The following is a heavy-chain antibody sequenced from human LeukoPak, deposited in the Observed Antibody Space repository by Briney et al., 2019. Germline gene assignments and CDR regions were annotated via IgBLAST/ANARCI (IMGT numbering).Heavy chain of an antibody. V-gene: IGHV3-53*01. CDR3: ARDFMPARAFDI. J-gene: IGHJ3*02. Sequence: PGGSLRLACAASGFTVSSNYMSWVRQAPGKGLEWVSVIYSGGSTYYADSVKGRFTISRDNSKNTLYLQMNSLRAEDTAVYYCARDFMPARAFDIWGQGTMVTVSS. CDR1: GFTVSSNY. CDR2: IYSGGST. D-gene: IGHD6-6*01.